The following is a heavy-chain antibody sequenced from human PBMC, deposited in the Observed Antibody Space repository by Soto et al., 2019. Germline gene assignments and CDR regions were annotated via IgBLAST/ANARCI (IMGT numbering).Heavy chain of an antibody. J-gene: IGHJ6*01. CDR1: GDSITTYKW. CDR3: ATCQLGEYYYAMDM. V-gene: IGHV4-4*02. D-gene: IGHD7-27*01. Sequence: SETLSLTCGVSGDSITTYKWWTWVRQTPGRGLEWIGEIYDSGNTRYNPSLKSRVTISKDTSKNQLSLKLNSVTVADTAVYYCATCQLGEYYYAMDMWGQGTTGTVSS. CDR2: IYDSGNT.